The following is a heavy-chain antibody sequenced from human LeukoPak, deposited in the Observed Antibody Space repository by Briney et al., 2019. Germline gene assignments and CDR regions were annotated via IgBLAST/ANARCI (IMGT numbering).Heavy chain of an antibody. J-gene: IGHJ4*02. V-gene: IGHV3-7*03. D-gene: IGHD6-13*01. Sequence: GGSLRLSCAASGFTLSKYWMSWVRQVPGKGLEWVVNINEGGNEKNYVDSVKGRFTVSRDNAQNSLYLQMNSLRVEDTAVYYCARHPNSNWDYWGQGTLVIVSP. CDR1: GFTLSKYW. CDR3: ARHPNSNWDY. CDR2: INEGGNEK.